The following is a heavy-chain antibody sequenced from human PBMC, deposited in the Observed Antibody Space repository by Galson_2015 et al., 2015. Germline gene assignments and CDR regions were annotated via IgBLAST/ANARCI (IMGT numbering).Heavy chain of an antibody. CDR3: ARNVVLVTVANYYYMDV. D-gene: IGHD2-21*01. Sequence: SETLSLTCAVSGYSISSGFYWGWIRQPPGKGLEWIGSMYHSGNTYYNPSLKSRVTISVDTSKNQFSLKLNSVTAADTAVYYCARNVVLVTVANYYYMDVWGKGTTVTVSS. CDR2: MYHSGNT. CDR1: GYSISSGFY. J-gene: IGHJ6*03. V-gene: IGHV4-38-2*01.